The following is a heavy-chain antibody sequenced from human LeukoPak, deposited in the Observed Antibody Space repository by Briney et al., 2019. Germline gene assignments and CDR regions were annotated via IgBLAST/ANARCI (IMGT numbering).Heavy chain of an antibody. Sequence: PSETLSLTCTVSGGSISSSSYYWGWIRQPPGKGLERIGSIYYSGSTYYNPSLKSRVTISVDTSKNQFSLKLSSVTAADTAVYYCARGSAVANDYWGQGTLVTVSS. CDR1: GGSISSSSYY. D-gene: IGHD5-18*01. CDR3: ARGSAVANDY. V-gene: IGHV4-39*01. CDR2: IYYSGST. J-gene: IGHJ4*02.